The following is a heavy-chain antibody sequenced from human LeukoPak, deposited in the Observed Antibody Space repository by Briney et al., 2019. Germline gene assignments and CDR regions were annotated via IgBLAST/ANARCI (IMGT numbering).Heavy chain of an antibody. Sequence: ASVKVSCKATGYTFTSYAMNWERQAPGQGLEWIGWINTNTGNPTYAQGFTGRFVFSLDTSVSTAYLHISSLEAEDTAVYYCARAEVPCSGSTCFSYWGQGTLVTVSS. CDR2: INTNTGNP. V-gene: IGHV7-4-1*02. D-gene: IGHD2-15*01. CDR3: ARAEVPCSGSTCFSY. CDR1: GYTFTSYA. J-gene: IGHJ4*02.